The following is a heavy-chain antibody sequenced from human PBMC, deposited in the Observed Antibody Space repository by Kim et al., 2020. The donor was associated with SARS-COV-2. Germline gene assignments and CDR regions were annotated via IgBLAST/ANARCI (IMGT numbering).Heavy chain of an antibody. J-gene: IGHJ6*02. CDR1: GGSFSGYY. CDR3: ARARIAAADYYYYGMDV. Sequence: SETLSLTCAVYGGSFSGYYWSWIRQPPGKGLEWIGEINHSGSTNYNPSLKSRVTISVDTSKNQFSLKLSSVTAADTAVYYCARARIAAADYYYYGMDVWGQGTTVTVSS. D-gene: IGHD6-13*01. CDR2: INHSGST. V-gene: IGHV4-34*01.